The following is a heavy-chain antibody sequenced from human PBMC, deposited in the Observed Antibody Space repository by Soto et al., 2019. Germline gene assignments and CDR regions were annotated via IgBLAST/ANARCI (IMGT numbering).Heavy chain of an antibody. Sequence: QVQLQESGPGLVKPSQTLSLTCTFSGGSISSGGYYWSWIRQHPGKGLEWLGYIDNSGSTYYIPSLKRRVTISADTSKNQFSLRLSSVTAADTAVYYCARDPAPWGQGTLVTVSS. CDR2: IDNSGST. CDR1: GGSISSGGYY. J-gene: IGHJ5*02. V-gene: IGHV4-31*03. CDR3: ARDPAP.